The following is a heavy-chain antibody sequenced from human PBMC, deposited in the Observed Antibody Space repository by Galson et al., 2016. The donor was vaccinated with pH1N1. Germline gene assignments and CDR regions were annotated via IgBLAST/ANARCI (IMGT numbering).Heavy chain of an antibody. CDR3: AKDTGYLTGDQDSFDM. D-gene: IGHD7-27*01. CDR2: ISWNSGTL. Sequence: SLRLSCAASGSTLDDYAMHWVRQAPGKGLEWVSGISWNSGTLGYADSVKGRFTISRDNAKNSLYLQMNSLRPEDTALYYCAKDTGYLTGDQDSFDMWGQGTMVTVSS. CDR1: GSTLDDYA. V-gene: IGHV3-9*01. J-gene: IGHJ3*02.